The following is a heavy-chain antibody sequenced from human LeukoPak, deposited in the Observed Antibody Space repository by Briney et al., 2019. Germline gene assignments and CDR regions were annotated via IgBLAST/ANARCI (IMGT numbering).Heavy chain of an antibody. CDR3: VSGNDPDSTWENYRLDAFDI. CDR2: ISSTSDYI. Sequence: GGSLRLSCAASGYTFSHYSVNWVRQAPGKGLESVSSISSTSDYIYYADSAKGRFTISSDNTKSSLYLQMNSLRAEDTAVYYCVSGNDPDSTWENYRLDAFDIWGQGTTVIVSS. V-gene: IGHV3-21*01. J-gene: IGHJ3*02. D-gene: IGHD3-16*02. CDR1: GYTFSHYS.